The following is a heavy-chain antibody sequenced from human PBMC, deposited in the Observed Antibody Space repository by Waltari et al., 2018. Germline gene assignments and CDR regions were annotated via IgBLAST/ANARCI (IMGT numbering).Heavy chain of an antibody. CDR2: INPDGTDT. CDR1: GFTFDNFC. D-gene: IGHD1-7*01. CDR3: ARGPFSYSSGTQSH. J-gene: IGHJ4*02. Sequence: EVRLVESGGGSVQRGESLRPSCVVPGFTFDNFCMHWVRQVPGKGLMGVSRINPDGTDTTSADSVKGRFTMSRDNSRNTLYLEMTGLRVDDSAVYYCARGPFSYSSGTQSHWGRGALVTVSS. V-gene: IGHV3-74*01.